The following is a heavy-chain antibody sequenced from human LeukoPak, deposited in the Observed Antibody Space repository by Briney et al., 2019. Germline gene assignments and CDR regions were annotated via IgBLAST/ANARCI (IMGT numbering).Heavy chain of an antibody. J-gene: IGHJ4*02. CDR2: INHSGST. CDR1: GGSFSGYY. CDR3: ARLKGLLWFGEPFDY. V-gene: IGHV4-34*01. D-gene: IGHD3-10*01. Sequence: SETLSLTCAVYGGSFSGYYWSWIRQPPGKGLEWIGEINHSGSTNYNPSLKSRVTISVDTSKNQFSLKLSSVTAADTAVYYCARLKGLLWFGEPFDYWGQGTLVTVSS.